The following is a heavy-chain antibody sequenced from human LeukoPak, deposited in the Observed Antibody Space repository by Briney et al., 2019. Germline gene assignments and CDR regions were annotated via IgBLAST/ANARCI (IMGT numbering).Heavy chain of an antibody. V-gene: IGHV3-21*01. Sequence: GGSLRLSCAASGFTFSTYSMNWVRQAPGKGLEWVSSISSSSSYIYYADSVKGRFTISRDNAKNSLYLQMNSLRAEDTAVYYCARDRISVNWFDPWGQGTLVTVSS. J-gene: IGHJ5*02. D-gene: IGHD3-10*01. CDR2: ISSSSSYI. CDR3: ARDRISVNWFDP. CDR1: GFTFSTYS.